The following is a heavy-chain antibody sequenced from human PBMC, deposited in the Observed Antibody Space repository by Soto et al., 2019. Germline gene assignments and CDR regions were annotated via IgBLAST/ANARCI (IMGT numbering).Heavy chain of an antibody. D-gene: IGHD3-16*02. V-gene: IGHV3-7*01. CDR1: GFTFSSYW. CDR3: ARVAPLMITFGGVFVIGGYFDY. Sequence: GGSLRLSCAASGFTFSSYWMSWVRQAPGKGLEWVANIKQDGSEKYYVDSVKGRFTISRDNAKNSLYLQMNSLRAEDTAVYYCARVAPLMITFGGVFVIGGYFDYWGQGTLVTVSS. J-gene: IGHJ4*02. CDR2: IKQDGSEK.